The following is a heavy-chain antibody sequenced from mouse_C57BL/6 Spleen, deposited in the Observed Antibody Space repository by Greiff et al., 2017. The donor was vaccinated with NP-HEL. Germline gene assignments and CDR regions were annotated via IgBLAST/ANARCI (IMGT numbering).Heavy chain of an antibody. CDR2: IHPNSGST. CDR3: AREGDYGSSYADYYAMDY. J-gene: IGHJ4*01. V-gene: IGHV1-64*01. Sequence: VQLQQPGAELVKPGASVKLSCKASGYTFTSYWMHWVKQRPGQGLEWIGMIHPNSGSTNYNEKFKSKATLTVDKSSSTAYMQLSSLTSEDSAVYYCAREGDYGSSYADYYAMDYWGQGTSVTVSS. D-gene: IGHD1-1*01. CDR1: GYTFTSYW.